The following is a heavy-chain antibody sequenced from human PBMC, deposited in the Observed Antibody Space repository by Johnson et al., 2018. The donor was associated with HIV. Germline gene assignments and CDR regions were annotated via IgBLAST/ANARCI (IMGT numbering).Heavy chain of an antibody. CDR2: IRYDGSHK. V-gene: IGHV3-30*02. J-gene: IGHJ3*02. Sequence: QVQLVESGGGVVQPGGSLRLSCAASGFTFSSYGMHWVRQAPGKGLEWVAFIRYDGSHKYYADSVKGRFTISRDHSKNTLYLQMNSLRAEDTAVYYCARCESGHNSSGYYYYSGAFDIWGQGTMVTVSS. CDR3: ARCESGHNSSGYYYYSGAFDI. CDR1: GFTFSSYG. D-gene: IGHD3-22*01.